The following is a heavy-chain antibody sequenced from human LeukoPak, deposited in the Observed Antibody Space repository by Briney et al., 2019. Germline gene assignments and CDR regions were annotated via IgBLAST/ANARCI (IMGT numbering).Heavy chain of an antibody. Sequence: TSETLSLTCTVSGGSISSSSYYWGWIRQPPGKGLEWIGSIYYSGSTYYNPSLKSRVTISVDTSKNQFSLKLSSVTAADTAVYYCARRGIAAAGTGDYWGQGALVTVSS. CDR3: ARRGIAAAGTGDY. CDR1: GGSISSSSYY. V-gene: IGHV4-39*01. J-gene: IGHJ4*02. CDR2: IYYSGST. D-gene: IGHD6-13*01.